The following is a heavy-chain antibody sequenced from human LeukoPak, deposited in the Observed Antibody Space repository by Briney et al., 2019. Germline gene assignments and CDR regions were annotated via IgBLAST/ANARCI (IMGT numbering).Heavy chain of an antibody. CDR1: GFTFSSYA. Sequence: RASVKVSCKASGFTFSSYAMSWVRQAPGKGLEWVSAISGSGGSTYYADSVKGRFTIFRDNSKNTLYLQMNSLRAEDTAVYYCAKDLIAAAAPGYFQHWGQGTLVTVSS. V-gene: IGHV3-23*01. CDR2: ISGSGGST. CDR3: AKDLIAAAAPGYFQH. J-gene: IGHJ1*01. D-gene: IGHD6-13*01.